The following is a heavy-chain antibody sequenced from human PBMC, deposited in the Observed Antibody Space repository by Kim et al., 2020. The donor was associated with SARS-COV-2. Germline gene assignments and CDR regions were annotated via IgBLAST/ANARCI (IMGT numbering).Heavy chain of an antibody. Sequence: GGSLRLSCAASGFTFSSYGMHWVRQAPGKGLEWVAVISYDGSNKYYADSVKGRFTISRDNSKNTLYLQMNSLRAEDTAVYYCAKDRPHTDFDYFDYWGQGTLVTVSS. CDR1: GFTFSSYG. J-gene: IGHJ4*02. CDR2: ISYDGSNK. CDR3: AKDRPHTDFDYFDY. D-gene: IGHD4-17*01. V-gene: IGHV3-30*18.